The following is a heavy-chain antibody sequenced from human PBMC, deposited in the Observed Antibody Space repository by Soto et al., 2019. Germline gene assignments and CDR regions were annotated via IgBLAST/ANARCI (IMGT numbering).Heavy chain of an antibody. CDR1: GGSISSSSYY. V-gene: IGHV4-39*01. Sequence: SETLSLTCTVSGGSISSSSYYWGWIRQPPGKGLEWIGSIYYSGSTYYNPSLKSRVTISVDTSKNQFSLKLSSVTAADTAVYYCARRTRDSSGWYGYYFDYWGQGTLVTVSS. D-gene: IGHD6-19*01. CDR3: ARRTRDSSGWYGYYFDY. CDR2: IYYSGST. J-gene: IGHJ4*02.